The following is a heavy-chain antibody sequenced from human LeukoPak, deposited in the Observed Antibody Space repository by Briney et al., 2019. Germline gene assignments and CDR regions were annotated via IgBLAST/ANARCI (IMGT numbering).Heavy chain of an antibody. Sequence: GGSLRLSCAASGFTFSSYWMNWVRQAPGKGLEWVSAISGSGGSTYYADSVKGRFTISRDNSKNTLYLQMNSLRAEDTAVYYCAKGRKRITMIVVVPFDYWGQGTLVTVSS. V-gene: IGHV3-23*01. CDR2: ISGSGGST. D-gene: IGHD3-22*01. J-gene: IGHJ4*02. CDR3: AKGRKRITMIVVVPFDY. CDR1: GFTFSSYW.